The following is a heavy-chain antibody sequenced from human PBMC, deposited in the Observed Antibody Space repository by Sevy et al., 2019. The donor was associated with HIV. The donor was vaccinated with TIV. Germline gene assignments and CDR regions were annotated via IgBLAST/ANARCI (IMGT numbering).Heavy chain of an antibody. D-gene: IGHD1-1*01. J-gene: IGHJ6*02. CDR2: INQDGSEK. CDR1: GFTFSNYW. V-gene: IGHV3-7*03. CDR3: ATDAGDAYNWNYYYNYAMDV. Sequence: GGSLRLSCTASGFTFSNYWMSWVRRAPGKGLEWVANINQDGSEKDYAGSVEGRFSISRDNAKNSLFLQMNRLRAEDAGIYYCATDAGDAYNWNYYYNYAMDVWGQGTTVTVSS.